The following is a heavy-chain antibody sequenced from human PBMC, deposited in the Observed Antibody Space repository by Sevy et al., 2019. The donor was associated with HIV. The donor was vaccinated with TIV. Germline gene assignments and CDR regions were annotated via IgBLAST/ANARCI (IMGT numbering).Heavy chain of an antibody. CDR3: ARVGYGAFDI. D-gene: IGHD2-8*01. V-gene: IGHV3-30-3*01. CDR1: GFTFSSHA. J-gene: IGHJ3*02. CDR2: ISYDGSNK. Sequence: GGSLRLSCAASGFTFSSHAMHWVRQAPGKGPEWVAIISYDGSNKYYADSVKGRFTISRDNSKNTPYLQMSSLRAEDTAVYCCARVGYGAFDIWGQGTMVTVSS.